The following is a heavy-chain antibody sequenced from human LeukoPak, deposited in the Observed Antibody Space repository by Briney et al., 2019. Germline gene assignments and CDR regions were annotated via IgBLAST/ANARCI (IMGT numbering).Heavy chain of an antibody. Sequence: SETLSLTCTVSGGSISSYYWSWIRQPPGKGLEWIGYIYYSGSTNYNPSLKSRVTISVDTSKNQFSLKLSSVTAADTAVYYCARVVAVAGLGFFDYWGQGALVTVSS. CDR3: ARVVAVAGLGFFDY. J-gene: IGHJ4*02. V-gene: IGHV4-59*01. CDR1: GGSISSYY. D-gene: IGHD6-19*01. CDR2: IYYSGST.